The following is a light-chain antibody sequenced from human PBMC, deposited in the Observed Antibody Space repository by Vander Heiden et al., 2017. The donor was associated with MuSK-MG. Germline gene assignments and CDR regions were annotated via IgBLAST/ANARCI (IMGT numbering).Light chain of an antibody. J-gene: IGKJ2*01. CDR2: DAS. CDR1: QSVSSY. CDR3: QQRSNWPPYT. Sequence: EIVLTQSPATLSLSPGERATLSCRASQSVSSYLAWYQQKPGQAPRLLIYDASNRDTGIPARFSGSGSGTDFSLTISSREQEDFAVYYCQQRSNWPPYTFGQGTKLEIK. V-gene: IGKV3-11*01.